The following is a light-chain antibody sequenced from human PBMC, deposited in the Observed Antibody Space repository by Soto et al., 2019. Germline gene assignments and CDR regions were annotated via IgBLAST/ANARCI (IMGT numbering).Light chain of an antibody. Sequence: EIVLTQSPATLSLSPGERATLSCRASQSVSSYLAWYQQKPGQAPRLLIYDASNRATGIPARFSGSGSGTDLTLTISSLEPEDFEVYYCQQRINWPVTFGPGTKVDIK. J-gene: IGKJ3*01. CDR1: QSVSSY. CDR2: DAS. CDR3: QQRINWPVT. V-gene: IGKV3-11*01.